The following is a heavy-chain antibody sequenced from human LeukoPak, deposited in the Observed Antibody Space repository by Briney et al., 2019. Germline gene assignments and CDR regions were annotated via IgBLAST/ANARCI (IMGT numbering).Heavy chain of an antibody. D-gene: IGHD6-13*01. Sequence: SVKVSCKASGGTFNNYVFSWVKQAPGQGLEWMGRIVPVLGITNYAQTFQDRVTMTADKSTATTYMELKSLRPEDTAVYYCARDLGDSAGTSSDGMDVWGQGTTVTVS. CDR1: GGTFNNYV. J-gene: IGHJ6*02. CDR3: ARDLGDSAGTSSDGMDV. V-gene: IGHV1-69*04. CDR2: IVPVLGIT.